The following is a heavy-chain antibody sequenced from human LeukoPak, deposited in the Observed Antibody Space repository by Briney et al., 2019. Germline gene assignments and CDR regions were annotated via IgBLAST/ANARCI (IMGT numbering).Heavy chain of an antibody. V-gene: IGHV3-48*04. CDR1: GFTFGSYW. J-gene: IGHJ4*02. Sequence: GGSLRLSCAASGFTFGSYWMHWVRQAPGRGLEWVSYISSGSSTIYYADSVKGRFTISRDNAKNSLYLQMNSLRAEDTAVYYCARGWGSSSWYYFDCWGQGTLVTVSS. CDR3: ARGWGSSSWYYFDC. CDR2: ISSGSSTI. D-gene: IGHD6-13*01.